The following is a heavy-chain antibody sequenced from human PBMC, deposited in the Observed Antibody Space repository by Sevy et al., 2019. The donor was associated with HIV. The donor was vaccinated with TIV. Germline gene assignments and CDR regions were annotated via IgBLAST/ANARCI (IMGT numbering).Heavy chain of an antibody. D-gene: IGHD3-22*01. V-gene: IGHV3-23*01. J-gene: IGHJ4*02. Sequence: GGSLRLSCAASGFTFRNYAMNWVRQAPGKGLEWLSGISGTGGSGDKTNYADSVKGRFTISRDDSKNSLYLQLNTLRAEDTAIYYCARKYDSSGYFDYWGQGTLVTVSS. CDR3: ARKYDSSGYFDY. CDR1: GFTFRNYA. CDR2: ISGTGGSGDKT.